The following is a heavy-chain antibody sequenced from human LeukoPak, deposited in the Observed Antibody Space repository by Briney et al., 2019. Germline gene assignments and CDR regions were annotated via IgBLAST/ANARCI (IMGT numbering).Heavy chain of an antibody. V-gene: IGHV3-11*06. CDR1: GFNFNDHY. J-gene: IGHJ4*02. CDR3: ARDTDGSLDY. Sequence: PGGSLRLSCAASGFNFNDHYMSWIRQAPGKGLEWVAYISSSSSSTYYADSVKGRSTISRDNPKNSLYLQMNSLRADDTAVYYCARDTDGSLDYWGQGILVTVAS. D-gene: IGHD1-26*01. CDR2: ISSSSSST.